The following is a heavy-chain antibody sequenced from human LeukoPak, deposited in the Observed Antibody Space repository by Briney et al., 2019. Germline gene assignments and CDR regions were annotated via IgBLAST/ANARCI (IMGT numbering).Heavy chain of an antibody. CDR1: GFTFSSYA. Sequence: GGSLRLSCAASGFTFSSYALSWVRQAPGKGLEWASAISGSGGSTYYADSVKGRFTISRDNSKNTLYLQMNSLRAEDTAVYYCAKGPKRITMVRVDVWGQGTTVTVSS. CDR3: AKGPKRITMVRVDV. V-gene: IGHV3-23*01. D-gene: IGHD3-10*01. J-gene: IGHJ6*02. CDR2: ISGSGGST.